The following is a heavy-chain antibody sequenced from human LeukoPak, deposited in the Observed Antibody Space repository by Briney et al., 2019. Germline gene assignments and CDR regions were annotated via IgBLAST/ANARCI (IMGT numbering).Heavy chain of an antibody. CDR1: GGSISSSSYY. J-gene: IGHJ5*02. Sequence: PSETLSLTCTVSGGSISSSSYYWGWIRQPPGKGLEWIGIIYHSGSTYYNPSLKSRVTISVDTSKNQFSLKLSSVTAADTAVYYCARGPWIQLWRSNWFDPWGQGTLVTVSS. CDR2: IYHSGST. V-gene: IGHV4-39*01. CDR3: ARGPWIQLWRSNWFDP. D-gene: IGHD5-18*01.